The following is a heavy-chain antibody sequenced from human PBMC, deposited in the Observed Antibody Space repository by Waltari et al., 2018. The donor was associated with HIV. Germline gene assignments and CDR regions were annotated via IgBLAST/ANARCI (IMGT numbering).Heavy chain of an antibody. J-gene: IGHJ6*02. V-gene: IGHV4-30-2*01. D-gene: IGHD4-17*01. CDR2: ISQSGTT. Sequence: QLQLQESGSGLVKPSQTLSLNCAASGGSISSGGYSWTWNRPPPGKGREWIGYISQSGTTYYNPSLQSRVTISLDRSKNQFSLKLRSVTAADTAVYYCARDRLSVTTRGGYYYGLDVWGQGTTVTVSS. CDR1: GGSISSGGYS. CDR3: ARDRLSVTTRGGYYYGLDV.